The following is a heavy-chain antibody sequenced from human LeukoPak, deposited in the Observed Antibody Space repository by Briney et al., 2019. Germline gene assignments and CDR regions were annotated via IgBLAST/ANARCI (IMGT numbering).Heavy chain of an antibody. Sequence: GGSLRLSCAASGFTFSSHAVHWVRQAPGKGLGWVAVISNDGNNKYYGDPVKGRLTISRDNSKNTLYLLMNSLRADDTAVYYCARGQYCSGTSCYAYYYYYNMDVWGQGTTVTVSS. J-gene: IGHJ6*03. CDR1: GFTFSSHA. V-gene: IGHV3-30*04. CDR2: ISNDGNNK. D-gene: IGHD2-2*01. CDR3: ARGQYCSGTSCYAYYYYYNMDV.